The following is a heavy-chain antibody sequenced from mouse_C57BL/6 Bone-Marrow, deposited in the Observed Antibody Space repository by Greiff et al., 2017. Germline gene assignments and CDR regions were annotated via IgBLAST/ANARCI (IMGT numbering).Heavy chain of an antibody. CDR2: ISSGGSYT. Sequence: EVPGVESGGDLVKPGGSLKLSCPASGFTFSSHGMSWVRQTPDKRLEWVATISSGGSYTYYPDSVKGRFTISRDNAKNTLYLQMSSLKSEDTAMYYGARHGKDWYFDVWGTGTTVTVSS. V-gene: IGHV5-6*01. CDR3: ARHGKDWYFDV. D-gene: IGHD1-1*01. CDR1: GFTFSSHG. J-gene: IGHJ1*03.